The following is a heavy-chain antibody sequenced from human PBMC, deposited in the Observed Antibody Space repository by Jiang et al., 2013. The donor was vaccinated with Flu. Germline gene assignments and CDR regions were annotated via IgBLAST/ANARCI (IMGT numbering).Heavy chain of an antibody. Sequence: VQLVESGGGVVQPGRSLRLSCAASGFTFSSYGMHWVRQAPGKGLEWVAVISYDGSNKYYADSVKGRFTISRDNSKNTLYLQMNSLRAEDTAVYYCAKDPKHSSSWYRPAWYFDYWGQGTLVTVSS. CDR2: ISYDGSNK. J-gene: IGHJ4*02. CDR1: GFTFSSYG. D-gene: IGHD6-13*01. CDR3: AKDPKHSSSWYRPAWYFDY. V-gene: IGHV3-30*18.